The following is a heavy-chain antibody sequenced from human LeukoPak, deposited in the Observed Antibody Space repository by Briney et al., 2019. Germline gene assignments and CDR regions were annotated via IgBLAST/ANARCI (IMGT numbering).Heavy chain of an antibody. Sequence: PGGSLRLSCAASGFTFSSYGMHWVRQAPGKGLEWVSVISYDGSNKYYADSVKGRFTISRNNSKNTLYLQMNSLRAEDRAVYYCAKAAGIAARPLYFQHWGQGTLVTVSS. D-gene: IGHD6-6*01. CDR1: GFTFSSYG. V-gene: IGHV3-30*18. J-gene: IGHJ1*01. CDR3: AKAAGIAARPLYFQH. CDR2: ISYDGSNK.